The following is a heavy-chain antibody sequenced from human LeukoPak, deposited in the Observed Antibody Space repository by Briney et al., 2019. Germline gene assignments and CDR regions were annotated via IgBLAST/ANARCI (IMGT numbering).Heavy chain of an antibody. CDR2: INPNSGGT. CDR3: ARVLPWLVRNWFDP. Sequence: ASVKVSCMASGYTFTGYYMHWVRQAPGQGLEWMGWINPNSGGTNYAQKFQGRVTMTRDTSISTAYMELSRLRSDDTAVYYCARVLPWLVRNWFDPWGQGTLVTVSS. V-gene: IGHV1-2*02. D-gene: IGHD6-19*01. J-gene: IGHJ5*02. CDR1: GYTFTGYY.